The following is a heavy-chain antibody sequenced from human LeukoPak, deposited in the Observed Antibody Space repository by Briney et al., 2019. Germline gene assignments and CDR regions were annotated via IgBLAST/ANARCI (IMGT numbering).Heavy chain of an antibody. CDR2: INHSGST. CDR1: GGSFSGYY. Sequence: SETLSLTCAVYGGSFSGYYWSWLRQPPGKGLEWIGEINHSGSTNYNPSLKSRVTISVDTSKNQFSLTLSSVTAADTAVYYCARVARCTSCFDVDYWGQGTLVTVSS. CDR3: ARVARCTSCFDVDY. J-gene: IGHJ4*02. D-gene: IGHD2-2*01. V-gene: IGHV4-34*01.